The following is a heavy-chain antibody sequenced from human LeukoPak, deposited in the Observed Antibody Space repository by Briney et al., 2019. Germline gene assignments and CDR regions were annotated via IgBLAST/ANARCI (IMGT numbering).Heavy chain of an antibody. CDR1: GGTFSSYA. J-gene: IGHJ6*03. CDR3: AGYMSIAARRPYYYYMDV. D-gene: IGHD6-6*01. Sequence: ASVKVSCKASGGTFSSYAISWVRQAPGQGLEWMGGIIPIFGTANYAQKFQGRVTITADESTSTAYMELSSLRSEDTAVYYCAGYMSIAARRPYYYYMDVWGKGTTVTVSS. V-gene: IGHV1-69*13. CDR2: IIPIFGTA.